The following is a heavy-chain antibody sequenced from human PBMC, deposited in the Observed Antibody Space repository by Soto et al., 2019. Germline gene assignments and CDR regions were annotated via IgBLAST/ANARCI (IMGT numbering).Heavy chain of an antibody. D-gene: IGHD4-17*01. Sequence: GGSLRLSCAASGFTFSSYSMNWVRQAPGKGLEWVSYISSSSSTIHYADSVKGRFTISRDNAKNSLYLQMNSLRAEDTAVYYCARFPHGHYFDYWGQGTLVTVSS. CDR1: GFTFSSYS. J-gene: IGHJ4*02. CDR3: ARFPHGHYFDY. CDR2: ISSSSSTI. V-gene: IGHV3-48*01.